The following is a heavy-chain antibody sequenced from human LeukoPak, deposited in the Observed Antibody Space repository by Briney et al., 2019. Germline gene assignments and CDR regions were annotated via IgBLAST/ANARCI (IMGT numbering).Heavy chain of an antibody. J-gene: IGHJ4*02. Sequence: SCKASGYSFTSYYMHWVRQAPGKGLEWVAVIWYDGSNKYYADSVKGRFTISRDNSKNTLYLQMNSLRAEDTAVYYCARDATGYSSPNYLDYWGQGTLVTVSS. CDR2: IWYDGSNK. CDR3: ARDATGYSSPNYLDY. CDR1: GYSFTSYY. D-gene: IGHD6-13*01. V-gene: IGHV3-33*01.